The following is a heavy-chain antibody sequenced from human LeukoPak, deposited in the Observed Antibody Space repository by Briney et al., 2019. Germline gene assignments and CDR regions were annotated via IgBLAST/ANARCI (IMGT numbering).Heavy chain of an antibody. CDR2: TVGGGDST. CDR1: GFTFSSTS. D-gene: IGHD2-15*01. J-gene: IGHJ1*01. CDR3: AQQVGYCSSGNCYFTY. Sequence: GGSLRLSCAASGFTFSSTSMSWVRQAPGRGLEWVAVTVGGGDSTYSADSVKGRFTVSRDNSKNTLYLQMNSLRAEDAAVYYCAQQVGYCSSGNCYFTYWGQGTLVTVSS. V-gene: IGHV3-23*01.